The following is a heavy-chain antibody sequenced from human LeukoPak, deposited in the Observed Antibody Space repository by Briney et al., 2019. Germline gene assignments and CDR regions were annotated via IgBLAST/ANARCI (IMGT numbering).Heavy chain of an antibody. J-gene: IGHJ6*03. D-gene: IGHD3-9*01. CDR3: ARSLLRYFDWLFVRDYYYYMDV. CDR1: GGTFSSYA. CDR2: IIPIFGTA. V-gene: IGHV1-69*13. Sequence: SVKVSCKASGGTFSSYAISWVRQAPGQGLEWMGGIIPIFGTANYAQKFQGRVTITADESTSTAYMELSSLRSEDTAVYYCARSLLRYFDWLFVRDYYYYMDVWGKGTTVTISS.